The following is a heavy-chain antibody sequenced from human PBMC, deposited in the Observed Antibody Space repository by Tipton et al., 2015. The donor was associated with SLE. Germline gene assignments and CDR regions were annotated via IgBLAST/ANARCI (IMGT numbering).Heavy chain of an antibody. CDR1: GYTFTGYY. V-gene: IGHV1-2*04. CDR3: ASGGITIFGVVKWYFQH. CDR2: INPNSGGT. Sequence: QLVQSGAEVKKPGASVKVSCKASGYTFTGYYMHWVRQAPGQGLEWMGWINPNSGGTNYAQKFQGWVTMTRDTSISTAYMELSRLRSDDTAVYYCASGGITIFGVVKWYFQHWGQGTLVTVSS. D-gene: IGHD3-3*01. J-gene: IGHJ1*01.